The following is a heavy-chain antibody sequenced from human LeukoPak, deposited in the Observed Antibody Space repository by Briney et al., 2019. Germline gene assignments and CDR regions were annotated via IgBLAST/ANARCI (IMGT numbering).Heavy chain of an antibody. CDR3: ARQMAPINGVFDY. CDR1: GYTFTSYA. Sequence: ASVNVSCKASGYTFTSYAMHWVRQAPGQRLEWMGWINAGNGNTKYSQKFQGRVTVTRDTSASTAYMELSSLRSEDTAVYYCARQMAPINGVFDYWGQGTLVTVSS. D-gene: IGHD5-24*01. V-gene: IGHV1-3*01. CDR2: INAGNGNT. J-gene: IGHJ4*02.